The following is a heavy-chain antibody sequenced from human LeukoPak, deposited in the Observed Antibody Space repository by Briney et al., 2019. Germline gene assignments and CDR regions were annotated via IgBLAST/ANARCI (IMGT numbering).Heavy chain of an antibody. V-gene: IGHV4-39*01. J-gene: IGHJ4*02. Sequence: SETLSLTCTVSGGSIFSDYYYWGWIRQPPGKGLEWLGSFYFSGSTYYNPSLKSRVTISVDTSKNQFSLKLNSVTAAGTAVYYCARHLYSSSRNPTFDYWGQGTLVTVSS. CDR2: FYFSGST. CDR1: GGSIFSDYYY. D-gene: IGHD6-13*01. CDR3: ARHLYSSSRNPTFDY.